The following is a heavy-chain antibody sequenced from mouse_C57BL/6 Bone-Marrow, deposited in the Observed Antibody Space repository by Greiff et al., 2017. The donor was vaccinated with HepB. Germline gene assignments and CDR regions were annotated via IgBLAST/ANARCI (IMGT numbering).Heavy chain of an antibody. CDR3: TSITTVVPHWYFDV. CDR1: GFNIKDDY. D-gene: IGHD1-1*01. Sequence: EVMLVESGAELVRPGASVKLSCTASGFNIKDDYMHWVKQRPEQGLEWIGLIDPENGDTEYASKFQGKATITADTSSNTAYLQLSSLTSEDTAVYYCTSITTVVPHWYFDVWGTGTTVTVSS. CDR2: IDPENGDT. J-gene: IGHJ1*03. V-gene: IGHV14-4*01.